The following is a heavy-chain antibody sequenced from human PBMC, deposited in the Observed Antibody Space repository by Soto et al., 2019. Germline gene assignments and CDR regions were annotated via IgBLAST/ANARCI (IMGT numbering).Heavy chain of an antibody. CDR1: AGSFSAYY. Sequence: QVQLQQWGAGLLKPSETLSLTCAVYAGSFSAYYWSWIRQPPGKGLEWIGEINHSGSTNYNPSLKGRVTISVDTSKNQCSLNLSSVTAADTAVYYCARGQVAGHWGQGTLVTVSS. CDR3: ARGQVAGH. CDR2: INHSGST. V-gene: IGHV4-34*01. J-gene: IGHJ4*02. D-gene: IGHD6-19*01.